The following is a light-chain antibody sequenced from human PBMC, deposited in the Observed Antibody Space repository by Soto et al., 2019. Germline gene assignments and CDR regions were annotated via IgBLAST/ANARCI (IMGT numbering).Light chain of an antibody. CDR3: QHHGISPA. Sequence: EIVLTQSPGTLSLATGERATLSCRASQSVSSSYLAWYQQKPGQAPRLLIYGASSRATGIPDRFSGSGSGTDFTLTISRLEPEDFALYYCQHHGISPAFGGGTKVEIK. V-gene: IGKV3-20*01. J-gene: IGKJ4*01. CDR1: QSVSSSY. CDR2: GAS.